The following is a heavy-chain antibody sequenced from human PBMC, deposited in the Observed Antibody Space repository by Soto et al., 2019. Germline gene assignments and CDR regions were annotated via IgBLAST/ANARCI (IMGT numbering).Heavy chain of an antibody. D-gene: IGHD3-3*01. J-gene: IGHJ4*02. CDR2: IIPIFGTA. CDR3: ARNGLYYEFWSGYQHDY. Sequence: QVQLVQSGAEVKKPGSSVKVSCKASGGTFSSYAISWVRQAPGQGLEWMGGIIPIFGTANYAQKFQGRVTITADESTSTAYMELSSLRSEDTAVYYCARNGLYYEFWSGYQHDYWGQGTLVTVSS. CDR1: GGTFSSYA. V-gene: IGHV1-69*01.